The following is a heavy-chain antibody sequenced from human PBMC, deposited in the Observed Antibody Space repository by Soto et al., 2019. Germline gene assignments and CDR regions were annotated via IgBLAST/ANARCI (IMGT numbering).Heavy chain of an antibody. CDR1: GFTFSSYW. J-gene: IGHJ6*02. CDR3: AREYAFLEWLLKENYYYYGMDV. CDR2: IKQDGSEK. Sequence: GGSLRLSCAASGFTFSSYWMTWVRQAPGKGLEWVANIKQDGSEKYYVDSVKGRFTISRDNAKNSLYLQMNSLRAEDSAVYYCAREYAFLEWLLKENYYYYGMDVWGQGATVTVSS. V-gene: IGHV3-7*01. D-gene: IGHD3-3*02.